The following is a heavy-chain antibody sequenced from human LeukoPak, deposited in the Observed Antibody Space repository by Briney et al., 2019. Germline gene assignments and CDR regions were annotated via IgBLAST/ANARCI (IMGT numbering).Heavy chain of an antibody. CDR2: IRSKAYGGTT. D-gene: IGHD1-1*01. V-gene: IGHV3-49*03. J-gene: IGHJ4*02. Sequence: GRSLRLSCTASGFTFGDYAMSWFRQAPGKGLEWVGFIRSKAYGGTTEYAASVKGRFTISRDNAKNSLYLQMNSLRAEDTAVYYCARDEGTGNMYYWGQGTLVTVSS. CDR3: ARDEGTGNMYY. CDR1: GFTFGDYA.